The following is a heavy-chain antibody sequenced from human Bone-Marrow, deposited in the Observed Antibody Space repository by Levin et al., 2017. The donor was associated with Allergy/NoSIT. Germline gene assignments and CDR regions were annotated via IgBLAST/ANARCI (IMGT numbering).Heavy chain of an antibody. CDR2: IQTNSGHT. CDR1: GYSFTGYW. J-gene: IGHJ4*02. V-gene: IGHV1-2*02. Sequence: ASVKVSCKASGYSFTGYWIHWARQAPGQGLEWMGYIQTNSGHTLCARNFQGRVTLTRDTSINTAYMEMSSLTSDDTATYYCARDDGIAGEDFWGQGTLVTVSS. CDR3: ARDDGIAGEDF. D-gene: IGHD6-13*01.